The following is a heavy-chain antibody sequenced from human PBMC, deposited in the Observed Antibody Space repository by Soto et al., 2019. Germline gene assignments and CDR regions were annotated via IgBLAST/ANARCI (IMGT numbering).Heavy chain of an antibody. V-gene: IGHV1-2*04. J-gene: IGHJ4*02. D-gene: IGHD2-21*01. Sequence: SVEVGCKASGETVTVYEMDGVRKDPGQGLEWMGWINPNSGGTNYAQKFQGWVTMTRDTSISTAYMELSRLRSDDTAVYYCARVHSWYCGGDCYNSFAYWVQGTLVPVSS. CDR1: GETVTVYE. CDR3: ARVHSWYCGGDCYNSFAY. CDR2: INPNSGGT.